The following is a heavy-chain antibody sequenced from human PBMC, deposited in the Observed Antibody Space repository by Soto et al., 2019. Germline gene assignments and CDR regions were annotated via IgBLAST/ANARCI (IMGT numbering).Heavy chain of an antibody. D-gene: IGHD3-10*01. CDR2: ISYDGSNK. Sequence: GGSLRLSCAASGFNFSSYGIHWVRQAPGKGLEWVAVISYDGSNKYYADSVKGRFAISRDNSKNTLYLQMNSLRAEDTAVYYCAKDYGSGVSGPFDYWGQGTLVTVSS. CDR3: AKDYGSGVSGPFDY. V-gene: IGHV3-30*18. J-gene: IGHJ4*02. CDR1: GFNFSSYG.